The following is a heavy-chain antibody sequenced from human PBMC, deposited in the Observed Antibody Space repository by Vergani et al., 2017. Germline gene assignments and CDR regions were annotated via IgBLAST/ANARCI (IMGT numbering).Heavy chain of an antibody. CDR2: NIPIFGTA. Sequence: QVQLVQSGAEVKKPGSSVKVSCKASGGTFSSYAISWVRQAPGQGLEWMGRNIPIFGTANYAQKFQGRVTITADESTSTAYMELSSLRSEDTDVYYCARRAVAGDYYYYGMDVWGQGTTVTVSS. CDR3: ARRAVAGDYYYYGMDV. CDR1: GGTFSSYA. J-gene: IGHJ6*02. V-gene: IGHV1-69*13. D-gene: IGHD6-19*01.